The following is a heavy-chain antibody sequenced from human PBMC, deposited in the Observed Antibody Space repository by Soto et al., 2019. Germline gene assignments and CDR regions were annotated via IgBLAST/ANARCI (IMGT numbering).Heavy chain of an antibody. J-gene: IGHJ5*02. Sequence: NPSETLSLTCTVSGDSISSHYWSWFRQPPGKGLESIGYIHYTGSPYYNPSLKSRVTISVDTSKKQFSLKLSSVTAADTAVYYCARGSGGVTPEWFDPWGQGTLVTVYS. CDR2: IHYTGSP. D-gene: IGHD3-16*01. V-gene: IGHV4-59*11. CDR3: ARGSGGVTPEWFDP. CDR1: GDSISSHY.